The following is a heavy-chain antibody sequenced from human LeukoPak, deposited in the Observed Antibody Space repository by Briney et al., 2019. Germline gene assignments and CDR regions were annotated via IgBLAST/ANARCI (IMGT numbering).Heavy chain of an antibody. D-gene: IGHD2-2*01. CDR3: ARDHLYCSSTSCYRDDASDI. CDR2: IYYSGST. CDR1: GGSISSYY. J-gene: IGHJ3*02. Sequence: PSETLSLTCTVSGGSISSYYWSWIRQPPGKGLEWIGYIYYSGSTNYNPSLKSRVTISVDTSKNQFSLKLSSVTAADTAVYYCARDHLYCSSTSCYRDDASDIWGQGTMVTVSS. V-gene: IGHV4-59*12.